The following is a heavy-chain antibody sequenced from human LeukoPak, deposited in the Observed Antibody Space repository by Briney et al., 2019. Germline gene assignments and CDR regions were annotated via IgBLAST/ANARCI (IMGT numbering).Heavy chain of an antibody. CDR3: ARSRGQWLIRSYYFDY. D-gene: IGHD6-19*01. CDR2: INHSGST. V-gene: IGHV4-34*01. J-gene: IGHJ4*02. CDR1: GGSFSGYY. Sequence: SETLSLTCAVYGGSFSGYYLTWIRQPPGKGLEWIGEINHSGSTNYNPSLKSRVTMSVDTSKNQFSLKLSSVTAADTAVYYCARSRGQWLIRSYYFDYWGQGTLVTVSS.